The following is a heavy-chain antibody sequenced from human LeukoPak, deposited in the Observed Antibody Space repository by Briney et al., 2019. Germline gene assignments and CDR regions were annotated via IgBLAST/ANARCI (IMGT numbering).Heavy chain of an antibody. Sequence: GRSLRLSSAASGLACSTYSKNWVRQAPGEGLDWVSSISSSGSYIYDADSVKGRFTISRDNAKNSLYLQMNSLRAEDTAVYYCAVYYYGSGSYADWGQGTLVTVSS. D-gene: IGHD3-10*01. CDR2: ISSSGSYI. V-gene: IGHV3-21*01. CDR1: GLACSTYS. J-gene: IGHJ4*02. CDR3: AVYYYGSGSYAD.